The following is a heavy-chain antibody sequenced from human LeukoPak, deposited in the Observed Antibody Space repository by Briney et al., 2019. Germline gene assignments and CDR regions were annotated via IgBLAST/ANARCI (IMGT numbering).Heavy chain of an antibody. CDR1: GYTFTGYY. Sequence: ASVWVSCTASGYTFTGYYMRWVRQAPGQGLEWVGWIIPTGGGTNNAQKFQGRVTMTRDTSISTAYMELSRLRSDDTAVYYCARVQTEMATIFDFVGYFDYWGQGTLVTVSS. D-gene: IGHD5-24*01. CDR3: ARVQTEMATIFDFVGYFDY. J-gene: IGHJ4*02. V-gene: IGHV1-2*02. CDR2: IIPTGGGT.